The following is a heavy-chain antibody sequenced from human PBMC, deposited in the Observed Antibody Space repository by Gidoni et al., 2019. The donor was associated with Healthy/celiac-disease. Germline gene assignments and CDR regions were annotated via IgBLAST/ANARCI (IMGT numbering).Heavy chain of an antibody. V-gene: IGHV1-18*01. J-gene: IGHJ5*02. CDR3: ARAGYSSGWQNRGDNWFDP. CDR2: ISAYNGNT. CDR1: GYTFTSYG. D-gene: IGHD6-19*01. Sequence: QVQLVPSGAEVKKPGASVKVSCKASGYTFTSYGIRWVRQAPGQGLEWMGWISAYNGNTNYAQKLQGRVTMTTDTSTSTAYMELRSLRSDDTAVYYCARAGYSSGWQNRGDNWFDPWGQGTLVTVSS.